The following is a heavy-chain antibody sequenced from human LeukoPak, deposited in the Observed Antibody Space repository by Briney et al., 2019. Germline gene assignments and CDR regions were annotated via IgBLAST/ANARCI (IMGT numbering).Heavy chain of an antibody. V-gene: IGHV1-2*02. Sequence: ASVKVSCKASGDTFTTDYMHWVRQAPGQGLEWMGWINPNSGGTNYAQKFQGRVTMTRDTSISTAYMELSRLRSDDTAVYYCAREGIRIDGFDPWGQGTLVTVSS. CDR1: GDTFTTDY. J-gene: IGHJ5*02. D-gene: IGHD2-21*01. CDR2: INPNSGGT. CDR3: AREGIRIDGFDP.